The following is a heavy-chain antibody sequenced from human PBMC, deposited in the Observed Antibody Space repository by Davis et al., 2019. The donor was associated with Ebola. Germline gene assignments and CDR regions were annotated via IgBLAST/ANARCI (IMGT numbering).Heavy chain of an antibody. CDR2: SYRDGRT. CDR3: TRHVSGDFWYFDL. V-gene: IGHV3-53*01. Sequence: GESLKISCAASGFILSDKYMSWVRQAPGKGLEWVSVSYRDGRTYYADSVKGRFTISRDNSKNTLYLQMNSLRAEDTAVYYCTRHVSGDFWYFDLWGRGTLVTVSS. D-gene: IGHD4-17*01. J-gene: IGHJ2*01. CDR1: GFILSDKY.